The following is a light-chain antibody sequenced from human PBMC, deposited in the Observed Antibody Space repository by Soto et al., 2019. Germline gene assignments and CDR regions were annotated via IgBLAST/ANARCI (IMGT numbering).Light chain of an antibody. Sequence: QSALTQPASVSGSPGQLITISCTGTNNDVGGYTYVSWYQQHPGKAPKLMIFEVSNRPSGVSHRFSGSKSGNTASLTISGLQDEDEADYYCSSYTSSSTRVFGTGTKLTVL. J-gene: IGLJ1*01. V-gene: IGLV2-14*01. CDR1: NNDVGGYTY. CDR2: EVS. CDR3: SSYTSSSTRV.